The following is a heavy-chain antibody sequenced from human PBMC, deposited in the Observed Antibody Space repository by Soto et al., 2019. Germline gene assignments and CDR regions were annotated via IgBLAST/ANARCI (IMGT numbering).Heavy chain of an antibody. J-gene: IGHJ5*02. CDR1: GGTFSSYG. Sequence: GASVKVSCKAPGGTFSSYGITWVRQAPGQGLEWMGGIIPIFGTANYAQKFQGRVTITADKSTSTAYMELSRLRYEDTAVYYCARDSPSITVIRRALNRFDPWGQGTLVTVSS. V-gene: IGHV1-69*06. CDR3: ARDSPSITVIRRALNRFDP. D-gene: IGHD3-10*01. CDR2: IIPIFGTA.